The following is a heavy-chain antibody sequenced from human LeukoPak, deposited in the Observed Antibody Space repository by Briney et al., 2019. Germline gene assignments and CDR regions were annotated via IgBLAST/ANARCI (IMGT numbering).Heavy chain of an antibody. D-gene: IGHD3-3*01. CDR1: GGSISNSSYY. V-gene: IGHV4-39*01. CDR2: IYNSGKT. CDR3: ASRFGAFWSGYHDNWFDP. Sequence: SETLSLTCSVSGGSISNSSYYWGWIRQPPGKGLEWIGSIYNSGKTYYTPSLKSRLSISVDTSKNQFSLRLSSVTAADTAAYYCASRFGAFWSGYHDNWFDPWGQGTLVTVSS. J-gene: IGHJ5*02.